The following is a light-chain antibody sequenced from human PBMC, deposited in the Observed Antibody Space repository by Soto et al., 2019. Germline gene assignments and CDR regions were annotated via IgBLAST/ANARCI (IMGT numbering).Light chain of an antibody. CDR1: QSVSSN. V-gene: IGKV3-15*01. Sequence: LVLSQSRATLSLSPVERATLSCRASQSVSSNLAWYQQKSGQPPRLLIYGASTRATGIPTRFSGSGSGTEFTLTINDLQSEDFAIYYCQQYERWPTLTFGGGTKVDIK. J-gene: IGKJ4*01. CDR3: QQYERWPTLT. CDR2: GAS.